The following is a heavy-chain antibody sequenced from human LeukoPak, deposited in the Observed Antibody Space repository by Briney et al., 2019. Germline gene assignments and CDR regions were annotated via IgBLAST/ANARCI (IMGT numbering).Heavy chain of an antibody. Sequence: PSETLSLTCTVSGGSISSYYWSWIRQPPGKGLEWIGYIYYSGSTNYNPSLKSRVTISVDTSKNQFSLKLSSVTAADTAVYYCARRPPLHDYGGSYYIDVWGKGTTVTVSS. CDR2: IYYSGST. D-gene: IGHD4/OR15-4a*01. V-gene: IGHV4-59*01. CDR3: ARRPPLHDYGGSYYIDV. J-gene: IGHJ6*03. CDR1: GGSISSYY.